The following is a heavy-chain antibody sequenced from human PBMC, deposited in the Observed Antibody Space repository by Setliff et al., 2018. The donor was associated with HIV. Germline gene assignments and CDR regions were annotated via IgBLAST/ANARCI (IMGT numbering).Heavy chain of an antibody. CDR1: GYTFAGYY. J-gene: IGHJ5*02. V-gene: IGHV1-2*02. CDR3: ARDLVLLFLEATIRGFDP. D-gene: IGHD3-3*01. Sequence: ASVKVSCKASGYTFAGYYIHWVRQAPGQGLEWTGWINPNSGATKNAQKFQGRVTMTRDTSISTAYMELSRLGSDDTAVYYCARDLVLLFLEATIRGFDPWGQGTLVTVSS. CDR2: INPNSGAT.